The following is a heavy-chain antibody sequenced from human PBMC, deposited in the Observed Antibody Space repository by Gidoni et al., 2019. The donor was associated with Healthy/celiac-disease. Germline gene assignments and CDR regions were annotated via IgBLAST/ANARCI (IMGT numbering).Heavy chain of an antibody. V-gene: IGHV4-39*01. CDR3: ARLAEMATIWGVGRFVYYFDY. CDR2: IYYSGST. D-gene: IGHD5-12*01. J-gene: IGHJ4*02. Sequence: QLQLQESGPGLVKPSETLSLTCTVSGGSISSSSYYWGWIRQPPGKGLEWIGSIYYSGSTYYNPSLKSRVTISVDTSKNQFSLKLSSVTAADTAVYYCARLAEMATIWGVGRFVYYFDYWGQGTLVTVSS. CDR1: GGSISSSSYY.